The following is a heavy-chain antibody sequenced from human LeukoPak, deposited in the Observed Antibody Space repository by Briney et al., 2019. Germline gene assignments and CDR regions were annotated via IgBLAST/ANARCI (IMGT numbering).Heavy chain of an antibody. CDR1: GGSISSGGYY. J-gene: IGHJ6*02. CDR3: ARDTYCGGDCYSGYYYGMDV. D-gene: IGHD2-21*02. CDR2: IYYSGST. V-gene: IGHV4-31*03. Sequence: PSQTLSLTCTVSGGSISSGGYYWSWIRQHPGKGLEWIGYIYYSGSTYYNPSLKSRVTISVDTSKNQFSLKLSSVTAADTAVYYCARDTYCGGDCYSGYYYGMDVWGQGTTVTVSS.